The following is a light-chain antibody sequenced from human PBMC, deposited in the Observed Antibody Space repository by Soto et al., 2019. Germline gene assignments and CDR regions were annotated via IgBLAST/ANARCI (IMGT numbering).Light chain of an antibody. CDR1: QSLLYSSNNKNY. CDR2: WAS. J-gene: IGKJ2*01. V-gene: IGKV4-1*01. Sequence: DIVMTQSPDSLPVPLGERATINCKSSQSLLYSSNNKNYLAWYQQKPGQPPKLLIYWASTRESGVPDRISGSGSGTDFTLTITSLQAEDVAVYYCQQYYRTPPTFGQGTKLEI. CDR3: QQYYRTPPT.